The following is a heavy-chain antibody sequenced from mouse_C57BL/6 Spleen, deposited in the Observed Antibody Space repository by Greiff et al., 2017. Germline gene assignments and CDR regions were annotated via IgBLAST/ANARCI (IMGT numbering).Heavy chain of an antibody. CDR1: GYTFTDYE. D-gene: IGHD2-1*01. CDR2: IDPETGGN. Sequence: VQLQQSGAELVRPGASVTLSCKASGYTFTDYEMHWVKQTPVHGLEWIGAIDPETGGNAYNQKFKGKAILTADKSSSTAYIELRSLTSEDSAVYYCTRAYGNYWFAYWGQGTLVTVSA. J-gene: IGHJ3*01. CDR3: TRAYGNYWFAY. V-gene: IGHV1-15*01.